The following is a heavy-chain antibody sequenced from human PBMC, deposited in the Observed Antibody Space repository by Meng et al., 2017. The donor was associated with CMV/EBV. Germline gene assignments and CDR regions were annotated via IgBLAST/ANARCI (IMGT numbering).Heavy chain of an antibody. Sequence: ASVKVSCKASGYTFTSYDINWVRQATGQGLEWMGWMNPNSGNTGYAQKFQGRVTMTRNTSISTAYMELSSLRSEDTAVYYCARTRGDESSGYFPHWFDPWGQGTLVTVSS. CDR1: GYTFTSYD. CDR2: MNPNSGNT. CDR3: ARTRGDESSGYFPHWFDP. V-gene: IGHV1-8*01. J-gene: IGHJ5*02. D-gene: IGHD3-22*01.